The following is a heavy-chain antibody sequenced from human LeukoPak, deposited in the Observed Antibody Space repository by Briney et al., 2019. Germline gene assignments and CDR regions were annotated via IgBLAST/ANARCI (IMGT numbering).Heavy chain of an antibody. Sequence: GGSLRLSCAASGLTFSSYWMSWVRQAPGKGLEWVANIKQDGSEKYYVDSVKGRFTISRDNAKNSLYLQLNSLRAEDTAVYYCARLYSGAWYLAFDVWGQGTMVTVSS. D-gene: IGHD6-19*01. J-gene: IGHJ3*01. CDR3: ARLYSGAWYLAFDV. CDR1: GLTFSSYW. CDR2: IKQDGSEK. V-gene: IGHV3-7*05.